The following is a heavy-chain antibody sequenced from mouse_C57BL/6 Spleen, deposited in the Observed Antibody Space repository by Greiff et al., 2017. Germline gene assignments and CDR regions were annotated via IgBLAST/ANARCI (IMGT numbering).Heavy chain of an antibody. D-gene: IGHD2-4*01. CDR1: GYTFTNYW. V-gene: IGHV1-63*01. CDR2: IYPGGGYT. J-gene: IGHJ4*01. Sequence: QVQLKESGAELVRPGTSVKMSCKASGYTFTNYWIGWAKQRPGPGLEWIGEIYPGGGYTNYNEKFTGKATLTADKSSSTAYMQFSSLTSEDSSIYYCVIYSYYEDYAMDYWGQGTSVTVSS. CDR3: VIYSYYEDYAMDY.